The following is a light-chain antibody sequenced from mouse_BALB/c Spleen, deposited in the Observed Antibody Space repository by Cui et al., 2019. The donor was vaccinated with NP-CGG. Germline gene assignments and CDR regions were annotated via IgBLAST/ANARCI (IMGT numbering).Light chain of an antibody. CDR3: ALWYSNHWV. V-gene: IGLV1*01. Sequence: QAVVTQESALTTSPGETVTLTCRPSTGAVTTSNYANWVQEKPDHLFTGLIGGTHNRAPGVPARFSGSLIGDKAGLTITGAQTEDEAIYFCALWYSNHWVFGGGTKLTVL. CDR2: GTH. CDR1: TGAVTTSNY. J-gene: IGLJ1*01.